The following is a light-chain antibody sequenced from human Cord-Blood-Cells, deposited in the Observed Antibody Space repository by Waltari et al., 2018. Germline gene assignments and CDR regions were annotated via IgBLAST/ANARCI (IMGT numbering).Light chain of an antibody. CDR1: SGSIASHY. Sequence: NFMLTQPHSVSESPGKTVTISCTRSSGSIASHYVQWYQQRPGSSPTTVIYEDNHRPSGVPDRFSGSIDSSSNSASLTIAGLKTEDEADYYCQSYDSSNWVFGGGTKLTVL. J-gene: IGLJ3*02. CDR2: EDN. V-gene: IGLV6-57*01. CDR3: QSYDSSNWV.